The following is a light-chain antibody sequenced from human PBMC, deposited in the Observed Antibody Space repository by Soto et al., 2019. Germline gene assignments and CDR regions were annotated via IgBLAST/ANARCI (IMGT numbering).Light chain of an antibody. J-gene: IGLJ2*01. CDR2: GNS. Sequence: QSVLTQPHSVSGAPGQRVTISCTGSSSNIGAGYDVHWYQQLPGTAPKLLIYGNSNRPSGVPDRCSGSKSGTSASLAITGLQAEDEADYYCQSYDSSLSGVVFGGGTKVTVL. CDR1: SSNIGAGYD. CDR3: QSYDSSLSGVV. V-gene: IGLV1-40*01.